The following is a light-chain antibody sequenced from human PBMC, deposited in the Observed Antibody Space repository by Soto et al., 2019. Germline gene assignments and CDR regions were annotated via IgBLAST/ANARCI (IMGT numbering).Light chain of an antibody. CDR2: AAS. CDR1: QGITSW. J-gene: IGKJ4*01. CDR3: QQTSSFPFT. Sequence: IQMTQSPSSVSASVGDRVTITCRAMQGITSWLAWYQQKPGRAPKLLIYAASSLQSGVPSRFSGSGSGRDFTLNISSLQPEDFATYFCQQTSSFPFTFGGGTKVEIK. V-gene: IGKV1-12*02.